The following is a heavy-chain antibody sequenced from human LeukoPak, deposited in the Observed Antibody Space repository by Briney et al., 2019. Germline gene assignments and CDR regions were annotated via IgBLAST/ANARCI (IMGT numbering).Heavy chain of an antibody. D-gene: IGHD4-11*01. CDR2: TYYSGST. CDR1: GGSISSYY. J-gene: IGHJ3*02. CDR3: ARARSNHAFDI. V-gene: IGHV4-59*01. Sequence: SETLSLTCTVSGGSISSYYWSWIRQPPGKGLEWIGYTYYSGSTNYNPSLKSRVTISVDTSKNQFSLKLSSVTAADTAVYYCARARSNHAFDIWGQGTMVTVSS.